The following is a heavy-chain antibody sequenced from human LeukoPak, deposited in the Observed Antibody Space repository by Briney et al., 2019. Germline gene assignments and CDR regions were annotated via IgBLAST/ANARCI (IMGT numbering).Heavy chain of an antibody. CDR2: IKQDGSAK. Sequence: GGSLRLSCAASGFTFSSYWMSWVRQAPGKGLEWVANIKQDGSAKYYVDSVKGRFTISRDNAKNSLYLQMGSLRAEDTAVYYCASPALWVRGITVDYWGQGILVTVSP. CDR3: ASPALWVRGITVDY. J-gene: IGHJ4*02. V-gene: IGHV3-7*01. CDR1: GFTFSSYW. D-gene: IGHD3-10*01.